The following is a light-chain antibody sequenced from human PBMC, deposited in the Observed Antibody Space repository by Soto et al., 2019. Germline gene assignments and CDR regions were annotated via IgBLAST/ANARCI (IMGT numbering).Light chain of an antibody. CDR2: DNN. CDR3: ATWDTSLSAGV. Sequence: QSVLTQPPSVSAAPGQKVTISCSGSSSNIGNNYVSWYQQLPGTAPKLLIYDNNKRPSGIPDRFSGSKSGTSATSATLGITGLQTGDEANYYCATWDTSLSAGVFGGGTQLTVL. V-gene: IGLV1-51*01. J-gene: IGLJ2*01. CDR1: SSNIGNNY.